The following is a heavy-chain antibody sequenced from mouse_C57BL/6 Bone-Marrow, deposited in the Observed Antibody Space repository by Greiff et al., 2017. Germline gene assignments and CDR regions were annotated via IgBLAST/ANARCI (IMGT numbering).Heavy chain of an antibody. D-gene: IGHD2-2*01. CDR1: GYTFTSYG. V-gene: IGHV1-81*01. Sequence: QVQLQQSGAELARPGASVKLSCKASGYTFTSYGISWVKQRTGQGLEWIGEIYPRSGNTYYNEKFKGKATLTADKSSSTAYMELRSLTSEDSAVYFCLYGFYWFAYWGQGTLVTVSA. J-gene: IGHJ3*01. CDR3: LYGFYWFAY. CDR2: IYPRSGNT.